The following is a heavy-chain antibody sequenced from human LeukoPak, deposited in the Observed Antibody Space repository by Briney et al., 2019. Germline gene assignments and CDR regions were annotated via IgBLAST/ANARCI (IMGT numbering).Heavy chain of an antibody. J-gene: IGHJ2*01. CDR2: INHSGST. V-gene: IGHV4-34*01. CDR1: GGSFTGYF. Sequence: PSETLSLTCAVYGGSFTGYFWSWIRQPPGRGLEWIAEINHSGSTNYNPSLKSRVTISVDTSKNQFSLKLSSVTAADTAVYYYARGGYFDLWGRGTLVTVSS. CDR3: ARGGYFDL.